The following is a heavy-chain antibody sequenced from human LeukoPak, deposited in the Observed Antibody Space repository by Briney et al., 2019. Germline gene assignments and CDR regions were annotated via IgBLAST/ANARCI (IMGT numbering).Heavy chain of an antibody. CDR3: ARLFGKLITMDV. J-gene: IGHJ6*04. CDR2: ISYDGSNK. D-gene: IGHD3-10*01. Sequence: PGRSPRLSCAASGFTFSSYGMHWVRQAPGKGLEWVAVISYDGSNKYYADSVKGRFTISRDNAKNTLYLQMNSLRAEDTAVYYCARLFGKLITMDVWGKGTTVTVSS. CDR1: GFTFSSYG. V-gene: IGHV3-30*03.